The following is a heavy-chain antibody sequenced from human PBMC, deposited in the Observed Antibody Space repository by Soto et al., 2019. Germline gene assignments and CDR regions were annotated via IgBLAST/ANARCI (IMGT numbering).Heavy chain of an antibody. J-gene: IGHJ6*02. CDR1: GYTFTSYG. Sequence: ASVKVSCKASGYTFTSYGISWVRQAPGQGLEWMGWISAYNGNTNYAQKLQGRVTMTTDTSTSTAYMELRSLRSDDTAVYYCARDQPYSSSWTGAYYYYYGMDVWGQGTKVTVSS. CDR3: ARDQPYSSSWTGAYYYYYGMDV. V-gene: IGHV1-18*01. D-gene: IGHD6-13*01. CDR2: ISAYNGNT.